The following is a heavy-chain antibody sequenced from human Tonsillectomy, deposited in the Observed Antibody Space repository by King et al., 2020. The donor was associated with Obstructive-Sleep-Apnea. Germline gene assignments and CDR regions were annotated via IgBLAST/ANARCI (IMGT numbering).Heavy chain of an antibody. CDR3: AKTPYRYYGLDV. Sequence: VQLVESGGGLVQPGGSLRLSCAASGFTFSSYWMFLVRQTPGKGLVWVSRINSDGSSTSHADSGKGRFTISRDNAKNTLYLQMNSLRAEDTAVYYCAKTPYRYYGLDVWGQGTTVTVSS. V-gene: IGHV3-74*01. D-gene: IGHD3-16*02. J-gene: IGHJ6*02. CDR1: GFTFSSYW. CDR2: INSDGSST.